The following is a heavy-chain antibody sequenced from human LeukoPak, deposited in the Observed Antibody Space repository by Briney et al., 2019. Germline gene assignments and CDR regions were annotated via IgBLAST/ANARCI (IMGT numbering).Heavy chain of an antibody. CDR3: ATDRDNSDWQKRFDS. CDR2: INQDASEI. J-gene: IGHJ4*02. Sequence: GGSLRLSCAASGFTFSTYWMNWYSQAPGKGLEWVGNINQDASEINYVDSVRGRFTISRDNAKNSLHLQMNSLRAEGTAVYYCATDRDNSDWQKRFDSWGQGTLVTVSS. CDR1: GFTFSTYW. V-gene: IGHV3-7*01. D-gene: IGHD2-21*02.